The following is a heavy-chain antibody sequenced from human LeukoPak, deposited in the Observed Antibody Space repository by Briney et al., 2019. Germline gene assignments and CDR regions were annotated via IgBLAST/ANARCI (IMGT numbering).Heavy chain of an antibody. D-gene: IGHD2-2*01. J-gene: IGHJ6*02. CDR1: GGTFSSYA. V-gene: IGHV1-69*13. CDR2: IIPIFGTA. Sequence: GASVKVSCKASGGTFSSYAISWVRQAPGQGLEWMGGIIPIFGTANYAQKFQGRVTITADESTSTAYMELSSLRSEDTAVYYCARGYCRSTSCHEPPLYGMDVWGHGTTVTVS. CDR3: ARGYCRSTSCHEPPLYGMDV.